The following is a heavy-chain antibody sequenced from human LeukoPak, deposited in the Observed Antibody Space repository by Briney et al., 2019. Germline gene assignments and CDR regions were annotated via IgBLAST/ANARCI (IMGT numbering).Heavy chain of an antibody. V-gene: IGHV4-59*08. D-gene: IGHD1-14*01. CDR1: GGSISSYY. J-gene: IGHJ4*02. CDR3: ARAPEPTTNGFDY. Sequence: SETLSLTCTVSGGSISSYYWSWIRQPPGKGLEWIGYIYYSGSTNYNPSLKSRVTISVDTSKNQFSLKLSSVTAVDTAVYYCARAPEPTTNGFDYWGQGILVTVSP. CDR2: IYYSGST.